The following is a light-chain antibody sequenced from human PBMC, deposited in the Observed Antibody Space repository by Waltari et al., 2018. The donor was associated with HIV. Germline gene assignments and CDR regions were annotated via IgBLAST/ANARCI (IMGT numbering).Light chain of an antibody. J-gene: IGLJ1*01. CDR3: HSRDTNSDHYV. CDR1: SLRSFF. Sequence: VSVALGQTIKITCQGDSLRSFFSKLYQQRPGQAPVLVVYDANRRPSGISDRFSASNSGNTSSLIISESQAVDEADYYCHSRDTNSDHYVFGGGTRVIV. V-gene: IGLV3-19*01. CDR2: DAN.